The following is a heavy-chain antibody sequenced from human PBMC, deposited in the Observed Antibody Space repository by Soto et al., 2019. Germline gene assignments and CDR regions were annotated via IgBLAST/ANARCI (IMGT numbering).Heavy chain of an antibody. V-gene: IGHV1-18*01. CDR2: ISADNGNT. CDR3: ARGVAPYYFDY. Sequence: ASVKVSCKASGYTFASYAISWMRQAPGQGLEWMGWISADNGNTNYAQKLQGRVTMTRDTSTSTAYMELRSLRSEDTAVYYCARGVAPYYFDYWGQGTLVTVSS. CDR1: GYTFASYA. D-gene: IGHD2-15*01. J-gene: IGHJ4*02.